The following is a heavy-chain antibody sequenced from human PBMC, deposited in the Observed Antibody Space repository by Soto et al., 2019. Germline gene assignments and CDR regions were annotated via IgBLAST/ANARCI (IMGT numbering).Heavy chain of an antibody. CDR1: GYTFSSYY. Sequence: ASVKVSCKASGYTFSSYYMNWVRQAPGQGLEWLGIINPSGGYTTYAQRFLGRVTMTSDTSTSTVHMELGSLTSEDTAVYYCARHRRHAGFGEKPAYYGMDVWGQGTTVTVSS. V-gene: IGHV1-46*01. J-gene: IGHJ6*02. CDR3: ARHRRHAGFGEKPAYYGMDV. CDR2: INPSGGYT. D-gene: IGHD3-10*01.